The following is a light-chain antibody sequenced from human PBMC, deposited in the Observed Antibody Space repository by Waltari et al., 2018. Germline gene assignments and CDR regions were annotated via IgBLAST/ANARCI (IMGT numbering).Light chain of an antibody. J-gene: IGLJ1*01. Sequence: QSALTQPASVSGSPGQSITIPCTGTSSDVDNYNFVSWYQQHPGKAPKLMIYGVSKRPSGVSDRFSGSKSGNTASLTISGLQAEDEADYYCSSYTNIITYVFGTWTKVTVL. CDR1: SSDVDNYNF. CDR2: GVS. V-gene: IGLV2-14*01. CDR3: SSYTNIITYV.